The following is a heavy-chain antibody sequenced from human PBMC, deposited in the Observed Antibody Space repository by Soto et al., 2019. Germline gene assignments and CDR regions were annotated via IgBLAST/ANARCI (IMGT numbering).Heavy chain of an antibody. CDR3: ATDGPQWDPNEDAFDI. Sequence: GGSLRLSCAASGFTFSSYSMNWVRQAPGKGLEWVSYISSSSSTIYYADSVKGRFTISRDNSKNTLYLQMNSLRAEDTAVYYCATDGPQWDPNEDAFDIWGQGTMVTVSS. CDR2: ISSSSSTI. CDR1: GFTFSSYS. J-gene: IGHJ3*02. V-gene: IGHV3-48*01. D-gene: IGHD1-26*01.